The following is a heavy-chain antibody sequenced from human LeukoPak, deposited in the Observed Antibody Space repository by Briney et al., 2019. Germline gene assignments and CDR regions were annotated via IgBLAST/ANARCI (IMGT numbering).Heavy chain of an antibody. J-gene: IGHJ4*02. CDR1: GFTFNNYA. Sequence: PGGSLSLSCAASGFTFNNYAMSWVRQAPGKGLEWVSAISGSGGSTYYADPLKGRFTISRDNSKNTLYLQMNSLRAEDTALYYCAKDGIGGIYYDSSGYFDNWGQGTLVTVSS. CDR2: ISGSGGST. CDR3: AKDGIGGIYYDSSGYFDN. V-gene: IGHV3-23*01. D-gene: IGHD3-22*01.